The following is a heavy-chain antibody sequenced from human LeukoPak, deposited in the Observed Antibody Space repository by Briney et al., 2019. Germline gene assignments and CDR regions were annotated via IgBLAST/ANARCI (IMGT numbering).Heavy chain of an antibody. Sequence: SETLSLTCTVSGGSISSYYWSWIRQPPGQGLEWMGYIYYSGSTYYNPSLKSRVTISVDTSKNQFSLKLSSVTAANTAVYYCARHGPYYYDSSGNYFDYWGQGTLVTVSP. V-gene: IGHV4-59*08. D-gene: IGHD3-22*01. CDR3: ARHGPYYYDSSGNYFDY. CDR2: IYYSGST. CDR1: GGSISSYY. J-gene: IGHJ4*02.